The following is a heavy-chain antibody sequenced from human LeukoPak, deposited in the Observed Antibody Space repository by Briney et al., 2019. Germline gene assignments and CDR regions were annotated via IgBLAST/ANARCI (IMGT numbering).Heavy chain of an antibody. CDR2: IKRDGSEK. J-gene: IGHJ4*02. V-gene: IGHV3-7*03. CDR3: ARGPRWATNFDY. D-gene: IGHD1-26*01. CDR1: GFTFNSYW. Sequence: GGSLRLSCAASGFTFNSYWMNWVRQAPGKGLEWVANIKRDGSEKYYVDSVEGRFTTSRDNAKNSLDLQMNSLRVEDTAVYYCARGPRWATNFDYWGQGTLVTVSS.